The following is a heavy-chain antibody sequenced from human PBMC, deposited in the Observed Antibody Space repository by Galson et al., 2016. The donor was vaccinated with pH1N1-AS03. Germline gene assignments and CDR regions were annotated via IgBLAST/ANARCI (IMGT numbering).Heavy chain of an antibody. CDR3: ARDNYYDTGAFYGHFDF. Sequence: VKVSCKASEGTFSNFGISWVRQAPGQGLEWMGGFIPIFGTANVAQRFKGRVTITADNLELSSLRSDDTAVYYCARDNYYDTGAFYGHFDFWGQGTLLVVSS. J-gene: IGHJ4*02. CDR1: EGTFSNFG. V-gene: IGHV1-69*06. D-gene: IGHD3-22*01. CDR2: FIPIFGTA.